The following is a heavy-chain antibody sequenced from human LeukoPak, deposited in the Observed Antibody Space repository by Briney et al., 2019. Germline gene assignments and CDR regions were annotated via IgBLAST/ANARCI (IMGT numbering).Heavy chain of an antibody. CDR2: IDNSGSA. D-gene: IGHD6-13*01. CDR3: ARPPGIAAAWFYP. V-gene: IGHV4-39*01. J-gene: IGHJ5*02. CDR1: GGSISTSSYN. Sequence: SETLSHTCTGSGGSISTSSYNGGWIRQSPGKGLEWIGTIDNSGSAYYNPSLKSRVTISVDTSKDQLSLKVTSVTAADTAVYYCARPPGIAAAWFYPWGQGTLVTVSS.